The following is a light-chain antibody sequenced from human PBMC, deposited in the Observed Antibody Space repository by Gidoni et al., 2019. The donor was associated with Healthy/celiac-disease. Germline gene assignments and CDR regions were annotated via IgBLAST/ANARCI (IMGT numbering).Light chain of an antibody. CDR1: SSDVGGYNY. CDR3: SSYTSSSTRV. CDR2: DVS. Sequence: QSALTQPDSVSGSPGQSITISCTGTSSDVGGYNYVSWYPQHPGKAPKLMIYDVSNRPSGVSNRFSGSKSGNTASLTISGLQAEDEADYYCSSYTSSSTRVFGTGTKVTVL. J-gene: IGLJ1*01. V-gene: IGLV2-14*01.